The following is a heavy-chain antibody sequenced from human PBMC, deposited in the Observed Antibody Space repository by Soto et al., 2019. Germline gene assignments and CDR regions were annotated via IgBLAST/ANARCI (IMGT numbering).Heavy chain of an antibody. CDR2: ISAYNGNT. D-gene: IGHD2-8*01. V-gene: IGHV1-18*01. CDR3: AKHYKIGGYCTNGVCWDWFDP. Sequence: ASVKVSCKASGYTFTSYGISWVRQAPGQGLEWMGWISAYNGNTNYAKKLQGRVTMTTDTSTSTAYMELRSLRSDDTAVYYCAKHYKIGGYCTNGVCWDWFDPWGQGTLVTVSS. CDR1: GYTFTSYG. J-gene: IGHJ5*02.